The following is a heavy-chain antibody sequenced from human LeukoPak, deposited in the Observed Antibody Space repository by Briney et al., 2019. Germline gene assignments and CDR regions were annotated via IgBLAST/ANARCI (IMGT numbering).Heavy chain of an antibody. J-gene: IGHJ6*03. CDR1: GGSISSDS. CDR2: IYYSGST. CDR3: ARHLNYYYYYYMDV. V-gene: IGHV4-59*08. Sequence: PSETLSLTCAVSGGSISSDSWGWIRQPPGKGLEWIGHIYYSGSTTYNPSLKSRVTISVDTSENHLSLKLSSVTAADTAVYFCARHLNYYYYYYMDVWGKGTTVTVSS.